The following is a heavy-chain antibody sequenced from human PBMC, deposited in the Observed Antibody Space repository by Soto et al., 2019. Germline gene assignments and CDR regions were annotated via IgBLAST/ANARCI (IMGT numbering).Heavy chain of an antibody. Sequence: SETLSLTCTVSAGSISSSSYYWGWIRQPPGKGLEWIGAIYYSGSTYYNPSLKSRVTISVDTSKRQFSLKVRSVTAADTAIYYCVRLNTAASDDYGMDVWGQGTTVTVSS. CDR3: VRLNTAASDDYGMDV. CDR1: AGSISSSSYY. CDR2: IYYSGST. J-gene: IGHJ6*02. D-gene: IGHD6-13*01. V-gene: IGHV4-39*01.